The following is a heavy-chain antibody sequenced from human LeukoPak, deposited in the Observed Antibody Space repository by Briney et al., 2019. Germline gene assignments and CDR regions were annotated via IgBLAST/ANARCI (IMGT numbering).Heavy chain of an antibody. CDR2: IYDSWST. Sequence: PSETLSLTCTVSGGSISSYYWSWIRQPPGKGLEGIGYIYDSWSTNYNPSLKSRVTISVDTSKNQFSLKLSSVTAADPAVYYCARATYYYDSSGYYPPLDYWGQGTLVTVSS. CDR1: GGSISSYY. CDR3: ARATYYYDSSGYYPPLDY. D-gene: IGHD3-22*01. J-gene: IGHJ4*02. V-gene: IGHV4-59*01.